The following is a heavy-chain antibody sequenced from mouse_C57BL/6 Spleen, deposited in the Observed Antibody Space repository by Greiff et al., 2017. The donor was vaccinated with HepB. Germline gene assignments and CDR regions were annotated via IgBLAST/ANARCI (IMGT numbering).Heavy chain of an antibody. D-gene: IGHD1-1*01. Sequence: EVKLVESGGGLVKPGGSLKLSCAASGFTFSSYAMSWVRQTPEKRLEWVATISDGGSYTYYPDNVKGRFTISRDNAKNNLYLQMSHLKSEDTAMYYCARTIYYYGQRYFDVWGTGTTVTVSS. CDR2: ISDGGSYT. CDR3: ARTIYYYGQRYFDV. J-gene: IGHJ1*03. CDR1: GFTFSSYA. V-gene: IGHV5-4*03.